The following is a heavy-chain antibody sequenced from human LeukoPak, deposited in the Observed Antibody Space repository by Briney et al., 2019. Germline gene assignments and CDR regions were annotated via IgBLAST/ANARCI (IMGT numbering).Heavy chain of an antibody. J-gene: IGHJ4*02. CDR2: IRYDGSNK. Sequence: GGSLRLSCAASGFTFSSYGMHWVRQAPGKGLEWVAFIRYDGSNKYYADSVKGRFTISRDNSKNTLYLQMNSLRAEDTAVYYCARGAPYYDSSGYSFDYWGQGTLVTVSS. CDR1: GFTFSSYG. V-gene: IGHV3-30*02. D-gene: IGHD3-22*01. CDR3: ARGAPYYDSSGYSFDY.